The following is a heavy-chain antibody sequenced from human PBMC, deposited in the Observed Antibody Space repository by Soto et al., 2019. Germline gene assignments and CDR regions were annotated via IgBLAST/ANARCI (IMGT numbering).Heavy chain of an antibody. J-gene: IGHJ6*03. CDR3: ARQTDYDYIWGSYRYYYYYMDV. CDR2: IYYSGST. D-gene: IGHD3-16*02. V-gene: IGHV4-39*01. CDR1: GGSISSSSYY. Sequence: QLQLQESGPGLVKPSETLSLTCTVSGGSISSSSYYWGWIRQPPGKGLGGIGSIYYSGSTYYNPSLKSRVTISVDTSKNQFSLKLSSVTAADTAVYYCARQTDYDYIWGSYRYYYYYMDVWGKGTTVTVSS.